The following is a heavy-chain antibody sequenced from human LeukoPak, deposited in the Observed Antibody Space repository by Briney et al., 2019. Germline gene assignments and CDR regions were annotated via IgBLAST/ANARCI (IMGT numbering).Heavy chain of an antibody. CDR2: MKKDGSET. CDR3: GRHRSGSGTYFIDY. CDR1: GFTFSSYE. V-gene: IGHV3-7*01. D-gene: IGHD3-10*01. Sequence: GGSLRLSCAASGFTFSSYEMNWVRQAPGKGLQWVANMKKDGSETKYVESVKGRFTISRDNAKNSLYLQMNSLRAEDTAVYYCGRHRSGSGTYFIDYWGQGTLVSVSS. J-gene: IGHJ4*02.